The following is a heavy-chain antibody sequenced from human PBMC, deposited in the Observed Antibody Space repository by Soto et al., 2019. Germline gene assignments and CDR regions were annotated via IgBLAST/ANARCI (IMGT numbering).Heavy chain of an antibody. CDR3: ARESEDLTSNFDY. Sequence: PGGSLRLSCAACGLSVTNAWLSWFRQTPGKGLEWVSSISSTTNYIYYGDSMKGRFTISRDNAKNSLYLEMNSLRAEDTAVYYCARESEDLTSNFDYWGQGTLVTVSS. V-gene: IGHV3-21*06. CDR1: GLSVTNAW. CDR2: ISSTTNYI. J-gene: IGHJ4*02.